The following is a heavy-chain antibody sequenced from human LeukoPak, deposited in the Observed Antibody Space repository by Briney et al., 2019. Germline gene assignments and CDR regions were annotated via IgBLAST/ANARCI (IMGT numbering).Heavy chain of an antibody. CDR1: GFTFSSYA. D-gene: IGHD3-16*02. J-gene: IGHJ3*02. Sequence: PGGSLRLSCAASGFTFSSYAMSWVRQAPGKGLEWVSAISGSGGSTYYADSVKGRFTISRDNSKNTLYLQMNSLRAEDTAVYYCAKVNDYAWGSYRYPDAFDIWGQGTMVTVSS. CDR3: AKVNDYAWGSYRYPDAFDI. V-gene: IGHV3-23*01. CDR2: ISGSGGST.